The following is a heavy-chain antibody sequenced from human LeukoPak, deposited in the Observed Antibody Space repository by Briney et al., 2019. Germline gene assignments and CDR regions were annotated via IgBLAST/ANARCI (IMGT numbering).Heavy chain of an antibody. J-gene: IGHJ4*02. Sequence: ETLSLTCTVSSGSVNSSIYYWGWIRQPPGKGLEWIGSRYYSGSTYYNPSLKSRVTISVDTSNNQVSLKVRSVTAADTAVYYCARQDILTGYYYFDYWGQGTLVTVAS. CDR3: ARQDILTGYYYFDY. D-gene: IGHD3-9*01. CDR2: RYYSGST. V-gene: IGHV4-39*01. CDR1: SGSVNSSIYY.